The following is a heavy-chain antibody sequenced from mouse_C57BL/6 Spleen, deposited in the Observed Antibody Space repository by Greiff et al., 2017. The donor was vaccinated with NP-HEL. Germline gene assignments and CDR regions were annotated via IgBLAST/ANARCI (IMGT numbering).Heavy chain of an antibody. CDR3: ARMENLYYYGSSYDAMDY. J-gene: IGHJ4*01. Sequence: QVQLKESGPGLVAPSQSLSITCTVSGFSLTSYGVHWVRQPPGKGLEWLVVRWSDGRRREKGGRKGRRSISKDNSKSQVFLKMNSLQTDDTAMYYCARMENLYYYGSSYDAMDYWGQGTSVTVSS. CDR1: GFSLTSYG. D-gene: IGHD1-1*01. CDR2: RWSDGRR. V-gene: IGHV2-6*03.